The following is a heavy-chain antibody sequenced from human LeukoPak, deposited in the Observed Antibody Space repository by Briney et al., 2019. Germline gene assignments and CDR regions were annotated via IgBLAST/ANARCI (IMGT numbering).Heavy chain of an antibody. CDR1: GFTFGTYA. CDR3: AKDGLRGYDFDS. J-gene: IGHJ5*01. D-gene: IGHD5-12*01. CDR2: ISNAAGTT. Sequence: AGGSLRLSCATSGFTFGTYAMSWVRQGPGKGLEWVARISNAAGTTNYADSVRGRFTISRDNSQNTLYLQMSSLRVEDTAEYYCAKDGLRGYDFDSWGQGTLVIVPS. V-gene: IGHV3-23*01.